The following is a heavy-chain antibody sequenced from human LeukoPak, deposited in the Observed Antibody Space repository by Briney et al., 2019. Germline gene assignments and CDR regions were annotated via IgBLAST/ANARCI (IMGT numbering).Heavy chain of an antibody. D-gene: IGHD4-17*01. CDR3: ARGGGLRRTFDY. J-gene: IGHJ4*02. CDR1: GFTFSSYE. V-gene: IGHV3-48*03. Sequence: SGGSLRLSCAASGFTFSSYEMNWVRQAPGKGLEWVSYISSSGSTIYYADSVKGRFTISRDNAKNSLYLQTNSLRAEDTAVYYCARGGGLRRTFDYWGQGTLVTVSS. CDR2: ISSSGSTI.